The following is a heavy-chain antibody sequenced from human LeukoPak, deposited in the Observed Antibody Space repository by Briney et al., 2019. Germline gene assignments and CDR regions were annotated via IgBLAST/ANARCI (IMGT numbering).Heavy chain of an antibody. J-gene: IGHJ5*02. V-gene: IGHV3-53*01. D-gene: IGHD1-1*01. CDR3: ARGIDDGDNWFDP. Sequence: PGGSLRLSCAASGFTVSSNYMSWVRQAPGKGLEWVSVIYSGGSTYYADSVKGRFTISRDNSKNTLYLQMNSLRAEDTAVYYCARGIDDGDNWFDPWGQGTLVTVSS. CDR2: IYSGGST. CDR1: GFTVSSNY.